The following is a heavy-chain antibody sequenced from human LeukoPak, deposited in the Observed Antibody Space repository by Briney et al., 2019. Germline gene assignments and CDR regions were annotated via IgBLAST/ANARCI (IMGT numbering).Heavy chain of an antibody. J-gene: IGHJ5*02. CDR2: IYPGDSDT. Sequence: GESLKISCKGSGYSFTSYWIGWVRQMPGKGLEWMGIIYPGDSDTRYSPSFQGQVTISADKSISTAYLQWSSLKASDTAMNYCARQDDSSGYYYGWFDPWGQGTLVTVSS. CDR1: GYSFTSYW. CDR3: ARQDDSSGYYYGWFDP. V-gene: IGHV5-51*01. D-gene: IGHD3-22*01.